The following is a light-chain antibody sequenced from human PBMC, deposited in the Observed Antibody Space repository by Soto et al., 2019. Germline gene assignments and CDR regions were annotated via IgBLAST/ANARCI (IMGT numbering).Light chain of an antibody. CDR1: QSLNSN. J-gene: IGKJ5*01. V-gene: IGKV3-20*01. CDR2: GAS. CDR3: QQYGNSPRT. Sequence: EVVLSQSPGTLSFSPGERATVSFRASQSLNSNLAWYQQKPGQAPRLLIIGASERVTTIPDRFSGSGSGTDFTLTISRLEPEDFAVYCCQQYGNSPRTFGQGTRLEI.